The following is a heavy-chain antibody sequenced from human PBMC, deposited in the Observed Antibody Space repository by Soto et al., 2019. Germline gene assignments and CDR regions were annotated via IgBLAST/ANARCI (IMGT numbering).Heavy chain of an antibody. D-gene: IGHD3-3*01. CDR2: ISYDGSNK. J-gene: IGHJ6*02. V-gene: IGHV3-30-3*01. Sequence: QVQLVESGGGVVQPGRSLRLSCAASGFTFSSYAMHWVRQAPGKGLEWVAVISYDGSNKYYADSVKGRFTISRDNSKNTLYLQMNSLRAEDTAVYYCAREWLLSRGAYYYYYGMDVWGQGTTVTVSS. CDR1: GFTFSSYA. CDR3: AREWLLSRGAYYYYYGMDV.